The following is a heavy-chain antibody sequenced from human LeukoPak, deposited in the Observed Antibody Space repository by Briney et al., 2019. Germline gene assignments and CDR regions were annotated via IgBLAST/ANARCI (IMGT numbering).Heavy chain of an antibody. J-gene: IGHJ4*02. CDR2: IYSGGST. V-gene: IGHV3-66*01. Sequence: GGSLRLSCSASGFTVSTNYMTWIRQAPGKGLEWVSVIYSGGSTYYADSVKNRFTISRDNAKNTVYLQMNSLRGEDTAVYHCARDHETLFDLWGQGTLVTVSS. CDR1: GFTVSTNY. CDR3: ARDHETLFDL. D-gene: IGHD4-23*01.